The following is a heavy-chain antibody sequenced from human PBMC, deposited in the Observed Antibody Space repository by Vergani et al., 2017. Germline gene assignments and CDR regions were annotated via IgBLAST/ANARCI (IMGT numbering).Heavy chain of an antibody. Sequence: QVQLVQSGAEVKKPGSSVKVSCKASGYTFTGYYMHWVRQAPGQGLEWMGWINPNSGGTNYAQKFQGWVTMTRDTSISTAYMELSRLRSDDTAVYYCARVDCGGDCYNQYFQHWGQGTLVTVSS. D-gene: IGHD2-21*01. CDR1: GYTFTGYY. J-gene: IGHJ1*01. CDR3: ARVDCGGDCYNQYFQH. CDR2: INPNSGGT. V-gene: IGHV1-2*04.